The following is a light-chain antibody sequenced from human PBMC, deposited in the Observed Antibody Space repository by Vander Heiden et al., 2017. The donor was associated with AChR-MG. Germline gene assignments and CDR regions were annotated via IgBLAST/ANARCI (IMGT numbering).Light chain of an antibody. J-gene: IGKJ4*01. CDR1: QSISSY. Sequence: IQMTQSPSSLSASVGDRVTITCRASQSISSYLNWYQQKPGKAPKLLIYAASSLQSGVPARFSGSGSGTDFTLTISSLQPEDFATYYCQQSYSTPRIFGGGTKVEIK. CDR3: QQSYSTPRI. V-gene: IGKV1-39*01. CDR2: AAS.